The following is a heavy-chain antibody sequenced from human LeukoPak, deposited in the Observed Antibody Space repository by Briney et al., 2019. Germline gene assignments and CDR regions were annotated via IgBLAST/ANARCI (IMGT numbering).Heavy chain of an antibody. D-gene: IGHD1-26*01. Sequence: ASVKVSCKASGYSFTSHYMHWVRQAPGQGLEWLGLINPSGSSTLYAQKFQGRVTMTRDMSTTTDYMELSSLRSEDTAVYYCARDPYSGNYGHDYYYYMDVWGKGTTVTISS. CDR3: ARDPYSGNYGHDYYYYMDV. CDR1: GYSFTSHY. J-gene: IGHJ6*03. V-gene: IGHV1-46*01. CDR2: INPSGSST.